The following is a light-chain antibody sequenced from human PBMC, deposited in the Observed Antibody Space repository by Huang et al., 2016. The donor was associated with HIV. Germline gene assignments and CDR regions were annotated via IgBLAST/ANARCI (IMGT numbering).Light chain of an antibody. CDR3: QQYNNWHLS. V-gene: IGKV3-15*01. CDR1: TSVNTN. J-gene: IGKJ4*01. CDR2: GSS. Sequence: EIVMTQSPATLSVSPGQRATLACRTYTSVNTNVAWYQQRPGQAPRLLIYGSSTRAPGIPARFSGSGSGTEFSLTINSLQSEDFALYFCQQYNNWHLSFGGGTRVDI.